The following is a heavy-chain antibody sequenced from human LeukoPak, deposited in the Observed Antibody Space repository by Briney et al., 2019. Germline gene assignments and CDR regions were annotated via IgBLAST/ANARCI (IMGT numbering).Heavy chain of an antibody. CDR2: IYCGGST. CDR3: AANVDTAGYFDY. CDR1: GFTVSSNY. D-gene: IGHD5-18*01. V-gene: IGHV3-53*01. Sequence: PGGSLRLSCAASGFTVSSNYMSWVRQAPGKGLEWVVVIYCGGSTYYADSVKGRFTTFRDNSKNTLYLQMNSLRAEDTAVYYCAANVDTAGYFDYWGQGTLVTVSS. J-gene: IGHJ4*02.